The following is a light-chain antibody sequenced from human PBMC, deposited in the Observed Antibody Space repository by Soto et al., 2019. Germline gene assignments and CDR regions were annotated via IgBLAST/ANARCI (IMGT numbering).Light chain of an antibody. CDR1: QSISDW. Sequence: IHMTHAPSTLSASEGDRVTITCRASQSISDWLAWYQQKPGKAPNLLIFKASSLQGGVPSRFSGSGSGTEFTLTITRVQPDDFATYYCQQYTTHPLTFGGGTKVDI. CDR2: KAS. V-gene: IGKV1-5*03. J-gene: IGKJ4*01. CDR3: QQYTTHPLT.